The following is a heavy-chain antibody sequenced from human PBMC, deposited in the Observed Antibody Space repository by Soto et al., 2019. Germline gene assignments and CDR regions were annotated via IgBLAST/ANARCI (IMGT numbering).Heavy chain of an antibody. D-gene: IGHD1-26*01. CDR1: GCSIISSNW. CDR2: IYYSGTT. J-gene: IGHJ4*02. V-gene: IGHV4-28*01. Sequence: SATLSLTCAVSGCSIISSNWWGLIRHPPGKGLEWIGYIYYSGTTYYNPSLKSRVTMSVDTSKNQFSLKLTSATAVDTAVYDCACHGRRYPLAYSGQRTLVPVAS. CDR3: ACHGRRYPLAY.